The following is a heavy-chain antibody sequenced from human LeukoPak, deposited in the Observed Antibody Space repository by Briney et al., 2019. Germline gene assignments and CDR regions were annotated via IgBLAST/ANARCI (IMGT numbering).Heavy chain of an antibody. Sequence: PGGSLRLSCAASGFAFSSFGMHWVRQAPGKGLEWVAVIWYDGTNKYYADSVKGRFTISRDNSKNTLYLQMNSLRAEDAAVYYCARATMTRWFDPWGQGTLVTVSS. CDR3: ARATMTRWFDP. D-gene: IGHD3-3*01. V-gene: IGHV3-33*01. J-gene: IGHJ5*02. CDR1: GFAFSSFG. CDR2: IWYDGTNK.